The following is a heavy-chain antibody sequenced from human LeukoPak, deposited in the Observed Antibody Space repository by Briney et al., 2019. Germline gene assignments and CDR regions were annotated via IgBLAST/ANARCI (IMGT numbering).Heavy chain of an antibody. Sequence: GGSLRLSCAASGFSFSTIYMSWVRQTPGQGLEWVANINVDGTAEYYADSVKGRFTISRDNSKNTLYLQMNSLRAEDTAVYYCAKGPWAADYYYYYGMDVWGQGTTVTVSS. V-gene: IGHV3-7*01. CDR2: INVDGTAE. CDR1: GFSFSTIY. CDR3: AKGPWAADYYYYYGMDV. J-gene: IGHJ6*02. D-gene: IGHD6-13*01.